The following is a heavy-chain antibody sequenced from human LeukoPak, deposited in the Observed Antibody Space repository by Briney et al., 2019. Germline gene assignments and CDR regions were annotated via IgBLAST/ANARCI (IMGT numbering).Heavy chain of an antibody. CDR3: AGGPGWYDSSVYYYYMDV. CDR1: DGSISSYY. D-gene: IGHD3-22*01. V-gene: IGHV4-59*01. Sequence: SETLSLTCTVSDGSISSYYWSWIRQPPGKGLEWIGYIYHSGSTKYNPSLKSRVTISVDTSKNQFSLKLSSVTAADTAVYYCAGGPGWYDSSVYYYYMDVWDKGTTVTVSS. CDR2: IYHSGST. J-gene: IGHJ6*03.